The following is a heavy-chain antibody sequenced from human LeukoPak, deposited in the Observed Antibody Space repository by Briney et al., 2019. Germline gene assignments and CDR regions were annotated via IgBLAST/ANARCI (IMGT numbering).Heavy chain of an antibody. D-gene: IGHD3-10*01. CDR2: DSWDDDK. CDR3: AHSTHDYGSGSWGAFDI. Sequence: VSGPTLVKATPTLTLTVTSTRFAPSTRGVGVGWVRQPPGKALGRLAADSWDDDKRYSPSLKSRLTITSDTSKNQVVLTMTNMDPVDTATYYCAHSTHDYGSGSWGAFDIWGQGTMVTVSS. V-gene: IGHV2-5*02. J-gene: IGHJ3*02. CDR1: RFAPSTRGVG.